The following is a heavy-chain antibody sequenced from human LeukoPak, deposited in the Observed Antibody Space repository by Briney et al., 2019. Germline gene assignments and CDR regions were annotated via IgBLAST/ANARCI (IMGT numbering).Heavy chain of an antibody. CDR1: GYRFTNYW. Sequence: PGESLKMSCKGSGYRFTNYWIGWVRQMPGKGLELMGSIYPGDSDTRYSPSFQGQVTISADKSITTAYLHWSSLKASDTAIYYCATQGVYYSDSSAFYYWGQGTLVTVSS. CDR3: ATQGVYYSDSSAFYY. V-gene: IGHV5-51*01. J-gene: IGHJ4*02. CDR2: IYPGDSDT. D-gene: IGHD3-22*01.